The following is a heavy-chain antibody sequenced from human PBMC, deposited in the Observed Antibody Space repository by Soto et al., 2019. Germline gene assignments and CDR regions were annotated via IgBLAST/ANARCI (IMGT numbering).Heavy chain of an antibody. CDR1: GGTFSSHA. J-gene: IGHJ4*02. V-gene: IGHV1-69*01. Sequence: QVHLVQSGAEVTKAGSSVKVSCKSSGGTFSSHAFSWVRQAPGQGREWVGGIIPIFETANYAQELQGRVTISADESTNTVILEQNNLRSDDTAIEFCATGDRSSWLGNHWGPGPQVPVS. D-gene: IGHD6-6*01. CDR2: IIPIFETA. CDR3: ATGDRSSWLGNH.